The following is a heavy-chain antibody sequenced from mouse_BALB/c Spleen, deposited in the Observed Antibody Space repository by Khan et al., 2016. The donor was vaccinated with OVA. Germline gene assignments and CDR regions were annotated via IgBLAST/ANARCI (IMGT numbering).Heavy chain of an antibody. CDR3: ARGNYYGYAMDY. D-gene: IGHD1-1*01. Sequence: EVQLQESGPGLVKPSQSLSLTCTVTGYSITRDYDWNWIRQFPGNKLEWMGYISYSGSTSYNPSLKSRISITRDTSKNQFFLQLNSVTTEDTATYYCARGNYYGYAMDYWGQGTSVTVSS. CDR1: GYSITRDYD. V-gene: IGHV3-2*02. CDR2: ISYSGST. J-gene: IGHJ4*01.